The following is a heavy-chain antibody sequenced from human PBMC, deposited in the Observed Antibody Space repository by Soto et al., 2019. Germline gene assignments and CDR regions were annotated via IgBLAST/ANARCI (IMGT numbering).Heavy chain of an antibody. J-gene: IGHJ6*02. CDR1: GFTFTSYD. V-gene: IGHV1-8*01. CDR3: ARDLELGRYYYYGMDV. Sequence: ASVKVSCKASGFTFTSYDINWVRQAPVQGLEWMGWMNPNSGNTGYAQKFQGRVTMTRNTSISTAYMELSSLRSEDTAVYYCARDLELGRYYYYGMDVWGQGTTVTVSS. D-gene: IGHD1-7*01. CDR2: MNPNSGNT.